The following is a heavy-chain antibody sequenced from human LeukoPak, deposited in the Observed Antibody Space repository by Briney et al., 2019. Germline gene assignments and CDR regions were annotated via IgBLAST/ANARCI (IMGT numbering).Heavy chain of an antibody. V-gene: IGHV3-23*01. CDR1: GFTFSSYA. CDR2: ISGSGGST. Sequence: GGSLRLSCAASGFTFSSYAMSWVRQAPGKGLEWVSAISGSGGSTYYADSVKGRFTISRDNSKNTLYLQMNSLRAEDTAVYYCAKDPLGFGRPRAYYFDYWGQGTLVTVSS. CDR3: AKDPLGFGRPRAYYFDY. J-gene: IGHJ4*02. D-gene: IGHD3-10*01.